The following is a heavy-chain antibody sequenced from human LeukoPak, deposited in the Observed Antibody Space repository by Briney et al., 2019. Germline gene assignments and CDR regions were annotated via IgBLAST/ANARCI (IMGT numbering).Heavy chain of an antibody. Sequence: GGSLRLSCAASGFIISSDYMSWVRQAPGKGLEWVSVIYSDGSTNYADSVKGRFTISRDISMNTVYLQMNNLRAEDTAVYYCARDPGQLAVAGTGEFDYWGQGTLVTVSS. J-gene: IGHJ4*02. CDR3: ARDPGQLAVAGTGEFDY. CDR1: GFIISSDY. CDR2: IYSDGST. D-gene: IGHD6-19*01. V-gene: IGHV3-66*01.